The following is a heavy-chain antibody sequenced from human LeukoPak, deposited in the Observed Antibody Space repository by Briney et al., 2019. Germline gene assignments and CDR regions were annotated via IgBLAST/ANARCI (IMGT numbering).Heavy chain of an antibody. D-gene: IGHD6-19*01. CDR3: ATVRGSGWYFDY. J-gene: IGHJ4*02. CDR2: FDPEDGET. V-gene: IGHV1-24*01. CDR1: GYTFTGYY. Sequence: ASVKVSCKASGYTFTGYYMHWVRQAPGKGLEWMGGFDPEDGETIYAQKFQGRVTMTEDTSTDTAYMELSSLRSEDTAVYYCATVRGSGWYFDYWGQGTLVTVSS.